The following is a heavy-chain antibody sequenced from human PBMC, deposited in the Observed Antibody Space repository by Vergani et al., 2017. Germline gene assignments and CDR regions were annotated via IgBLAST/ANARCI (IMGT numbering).Heavy chain of an antibody. V-gene: IGHV4-59*01. CDR1: GGSISSYY. Sequence: QVQLQESGPGLVKPSETLSLTCTVSGGSISSYYWSWIRQPPGKGLEWIGYIYYSGSTNYNPSLKSRVTISVDTSKNQFSLKLSSVTAADTAVYYCARYPYSSGWSHFDYWGQGTLVTVSS. CDR2: IYYSGST. D-gene: IGHD6-19*01. CDR3: ARYPYSSGWSHFDY. J-gene: IGHJ4*02.